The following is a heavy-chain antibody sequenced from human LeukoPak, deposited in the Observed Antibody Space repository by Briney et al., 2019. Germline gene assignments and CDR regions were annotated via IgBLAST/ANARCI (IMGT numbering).Heavy chain of an antibody. CDR3: ARGRRGSSYNNWFDP. D-gene: IGHD2-15*01. Sequence: GASVKVSCKASGYTFTSYDINWVRQATGQGLEGMGWMNPNSGNTGYAQKFQGRVTITRNTSISTAYMELSSLRSEDTAVYYCARGRRGSSYNNWFDPWGQGTLVTVSS. V-gene: IGHV1-8*03. J-gene: IGHJ5*02. CDR1: GYTFTSYD. CDR2: MNPNSGNT.